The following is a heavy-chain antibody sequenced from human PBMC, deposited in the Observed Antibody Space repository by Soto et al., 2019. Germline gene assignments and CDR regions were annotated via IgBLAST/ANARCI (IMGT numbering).Heavy chain of an antibody. D-gene: IGHD6-13*01. CDR2: IYYSGST. Sequence: SETLSLTCTVSGGCISIGGYYWSWIRQHPGKGLEWIGYIYYSGSTYYNPSLKSRVTISVDTSKNQFSLKLSSVTAADTAVYYCARDLEAAAGTNYYYYMDVWGKGTTVTVSS. CDR1: GGCISIGGYY. V-gene: IGHV4-31*03. CDR3: ARDLEAAAGTNYYYYMDV. J-gene: IGHJ6*03.